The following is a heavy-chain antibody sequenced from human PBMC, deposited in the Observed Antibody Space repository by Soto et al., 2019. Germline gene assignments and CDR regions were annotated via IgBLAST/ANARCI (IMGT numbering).Heavy chain of an antibody. CDR2: ISGSGGST. Sequence: EVQLLESGGGLVQPGGSLRLSCAASGFTFSSYAMSWVRQAPGKGLEWVSAISGSGGSTYYADSVKGRFTISRDNSKNTLFMQMNSLRAEDTAVYYCAKDGRIYDFWSGYYTGGLAGGMDVWGQGTTVTVSS. J-gene: IGHJ6*02. CDR1: GFTFSSYA. V-gene: IGHV3-23*01. CDR3: AKDGRIYDFWSGYYTGGLAGGMDV. D-gene: IGHD3-3*01.